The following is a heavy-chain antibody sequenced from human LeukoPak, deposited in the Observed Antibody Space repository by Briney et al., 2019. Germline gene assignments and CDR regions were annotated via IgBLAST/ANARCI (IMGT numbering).Heavy chain of an antibody. CDR1: GFTFSDYY. CDR3: ARRAAAGRCLDY. V-gene: IGHV3-11*01. D-gene: IGHD6-13*01. Sequence: PGGALRLSCAVSGFTFSDYYMSWIRQAPGKGLEWVSYISSGGSTISHADSVKGRFTISRDNAENSLYLQMNSLRAEDTAVYYCARRAAAGRCLDYWGQGTLVTVSS. J-gene: IGHJ4*02. CDR2: ISSGGSTI.